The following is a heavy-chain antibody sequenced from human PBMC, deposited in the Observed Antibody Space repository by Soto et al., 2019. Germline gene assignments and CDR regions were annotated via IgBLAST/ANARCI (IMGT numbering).Heavy chain of an antibody. CDR3: AKALSSGSTDFDY. CDR1: GFTFDDYA. Sequence: EVQLVESGGGLVQPGRSLRLSCAASGFTFDDYAMHWVRRAPGKGLEWVSGISWNSGSIGYADSVKGRFTITRDNAKNSLYLQMNSLRAEDTALYYCAKALSSGSTDFDYWGQGTLVPVSS. V-gene: IGHV3-9*01. J-gene: IGHJ4*02. CDR2: ISWNSGSI. D-gene: IGHD6-19*01.